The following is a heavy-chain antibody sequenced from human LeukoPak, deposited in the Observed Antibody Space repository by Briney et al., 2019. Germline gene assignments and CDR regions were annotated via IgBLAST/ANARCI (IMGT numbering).Heavy chain of an antibody. Sequence: GESLKISCKGSGYSFTSYWIGWVRQMPGKGLEWMGIIYPGDSDTRYSPSFQGQVTISADKSISTAYLQWSSLKASDTAMYYCARVSIAVAGIRKQNWFDPWGQGTLVTVSS. CDR3: ARVSIAVAGIRKQNWFDP. V-gene: IGHV5-51*01. CDR2: IYPGDSDT. J-gene: IGHJ5*02. D-gene: IGHD6-19*01. CDR1: GYSFTSYW.